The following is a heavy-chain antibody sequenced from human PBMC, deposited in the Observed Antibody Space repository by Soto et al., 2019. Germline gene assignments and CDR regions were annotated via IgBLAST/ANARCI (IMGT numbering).Heavy chain of an antibody. CDR2: FDPEDGET. V-gene: IGHV1-24*01. CDR1: GYTLTELF. D-gene: IGHD2-2*01. CDR3: ASDNGSTSINAFDI. J-gene: IGHJ3*02. Sequence: ASVKVSCKVSGYTLTELFMHWVRQDPGKGLEWMGGFDPEDGETIYAQKFQGRVTMTEDTSTDTAYMELSSLRSEDTAVYYCASDNGSTSINAFDIWGQGTMVTVS.